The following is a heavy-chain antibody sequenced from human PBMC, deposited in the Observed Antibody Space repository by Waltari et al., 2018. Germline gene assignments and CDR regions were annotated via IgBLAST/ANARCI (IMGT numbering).Heavy chain of an antibody. D-gene: IGHD3-3*01. CDR1: GASFSDYY. V-gene: IGHV4-34*01. J-gene: IGHJ5*02. Sequence: QVQLQQWGAGLLGPSETLSLTCAVYGASFSDYYWGWVRQPPGKGLEWIGQIRHPGSTNYNPTLKGRVTISIATPRSQFSLRLSSVTAADTALYFCTRGGNYDFWSHRPFVDPWGQGTLVTVSS. CDR2: IRHPGST. CDR3: TRGGNYDFWSHRPFVDP.